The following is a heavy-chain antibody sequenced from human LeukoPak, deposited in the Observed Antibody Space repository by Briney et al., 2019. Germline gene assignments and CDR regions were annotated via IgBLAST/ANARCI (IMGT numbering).Heavy chain of an antibody. V-gene: IGHV4-4*07. J-gene: IGHJ4*02. Sequence: SETLSLTCTVSGGSISSYYWSWIRQPAGKGLEWIGRIYTSGSTNYNPSLKSRVTMSVDTSKNQFSLKLSSVTAADTAVYYCARVSRGGSYSRHPDYYFDYWGQGTLATVSS. D-gene: IGHD1-26*01. CDR1: GGSISSYY. CDR2: IYTSGST. CDR3: ARVSRGGSYSRHPDYYFDY.